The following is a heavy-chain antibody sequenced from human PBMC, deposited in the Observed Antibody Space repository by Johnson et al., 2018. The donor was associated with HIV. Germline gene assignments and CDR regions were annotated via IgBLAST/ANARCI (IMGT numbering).Heavy chain of an antibody. D-gene: IGHD1-14*01. CDR1: GFTFSNYD. V-gene: IGHV3-13*01. CDR3: ARWRDNRGAFDI. CDR2: IGIAGDT. Sequence: VQLVESGGGLVQPGGSLRLSCAASGFTFSNYDMHWVRQATGKGLEWVSFIGIAGDTYYPGSVKGRFTISRENAKNSLFLKMNSLRAGDTALYYCARWRDNRGAFDIWGQGTMVTVSS. J-gene: IGHJ3*02.